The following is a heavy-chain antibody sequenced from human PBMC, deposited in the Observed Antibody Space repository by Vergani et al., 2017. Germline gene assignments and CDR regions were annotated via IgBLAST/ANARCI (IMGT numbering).Heavy chain of an antibody. CDR1: GFTFDDYA. D-gene: IGHD2-2*02. Sequence: EVQLVESGGGLVQPGRSLRLSCAASGFTFDDYAMHWVRQAPGKGLGGVSGMSWNSGSIGYADSVKGRFTISRDNAKNSLYLQMNSLRAEDTALYYCAKSGGYCSSTNCYTSYYVDYWGQGTLVTVSS. J-gene: IGHJ4*02. V-gene: IGHV3-9*01. CDR2: MSWNSGSI. CDR3: AKSGGYCSSTNCYTSYYVDY.